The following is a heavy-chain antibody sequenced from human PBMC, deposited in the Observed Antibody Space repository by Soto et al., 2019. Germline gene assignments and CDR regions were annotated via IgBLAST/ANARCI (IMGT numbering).Heavy chain of an antibody. V-gene: IGHV1-3*01. D-gene: IGHD7-27*01. CDR2: INAGNGNT. J-gene: IGHJ4*02. Sequence: ASVKVSCKASGYTFTSYAMHWVRQAPGQRLEWMGWINAGNGNTKYSQKFQGRVTITRDTSASTAYMELSSLRSEDTAVYYCARDHDWGRYFDYWAQGTLVTVSS. CDR3: ARDHDWGRYFDY. CDR1: GYTFTSYA.